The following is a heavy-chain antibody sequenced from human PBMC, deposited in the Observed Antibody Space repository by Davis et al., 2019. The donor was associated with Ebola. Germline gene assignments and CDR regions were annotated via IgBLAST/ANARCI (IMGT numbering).Heavy chain of an antibody. CDR1: GYTFTSYY. CDR2: INPSGGST. J-gene: IGHJ6*02. Sequence: ASVKVSCKASGYTFTSYYMHWVRQAPGQGLEWMGIINPSGGSTNYAQKLQGRVTMTTDTSTSTAYMELSSLRSEDTAVYYCAGGYYYYGMDVWGQGTTVTVSS. V-gene: IGHV1-46*01. CDR3: AGGYYYYGMDV.